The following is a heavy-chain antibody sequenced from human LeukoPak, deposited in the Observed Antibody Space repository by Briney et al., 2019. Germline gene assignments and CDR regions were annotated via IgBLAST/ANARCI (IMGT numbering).Heavy chain of an antibody. CDR1: GGSISSYY. CDR2: IYYSGST. V-gene: IGHV4-59*01. D-gene: IGHD3-22*01. CDR3: ARSSEGRYYYDSSGFSYYYYYMDV. Sequence: SETLSLTCTVSGGSISSYYWSWIRQPPGKGLEGMGYIYYSGSTYYNPSLRSRVTISVDTSKNQFSLKLSSVTAADTAVYYCARSSEGRYYYDSSGFSYYYYYMDVWGKGTTVTVSS. J-gene: IGHJ6*03.